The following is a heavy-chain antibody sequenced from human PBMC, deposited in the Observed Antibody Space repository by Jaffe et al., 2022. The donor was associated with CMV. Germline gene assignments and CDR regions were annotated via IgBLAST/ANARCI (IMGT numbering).Heavy chain of an antibody. CDR3: ARDQWIQLSHMDV. CDR1: GFTFSSYG. V-gene: IGHV3-33*08. CDR2: IWYDGSNK. J-gene: IGHJ6*03. Sequence: QVQLVESGGGVVQPGRSLRLSCAASGFTFSSYGMHWVRQAPGKGLEWVAVIWYDGSNKYYADSVKGRFTISRDNSKNTLYLQMNSLRAEDTAVYYCARDQWIQLSHMDVWGKGTTVTVSS. D-gene: IGHD5-18*01.